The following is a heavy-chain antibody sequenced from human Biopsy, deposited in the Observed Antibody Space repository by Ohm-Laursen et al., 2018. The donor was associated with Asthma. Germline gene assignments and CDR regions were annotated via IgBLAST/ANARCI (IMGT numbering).Heavy chain of an antibody. CDR1: GFSFSNFA. Sequence: SLRLSCSAPGFSFSNFAIHWVRQAPGRGLEWVGVISKDASTQDYADSVKGRFTMARDNSKNTLDLQMNSLREEDTAVYYCVRDGTDDAFDIWGQGTVVSVSS. D-gene: IGHD1-1*01. V-gene: IGHV3-30*01. CDR2: ISKDASTQ. CDR3: VRDGTDDAFDI. J-gene: IGHJ3*02.